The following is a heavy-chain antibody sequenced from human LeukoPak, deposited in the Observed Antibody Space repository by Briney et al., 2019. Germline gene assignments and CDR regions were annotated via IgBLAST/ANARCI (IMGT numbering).Heavy chain of an antibody. Sequence: PGGSLRLSGAASGFSFSSYEMNWVRHGPGNGLEGVSYISSSDSSIYYADSVKGRFTISRDNTKNSLYLQMNSLRAEDTAVYYCARHYYGSGSYHAYFDYWGQGTLVTVSS. CDR2: ISSSDSSI. D-gene: IGHD3-10*01. V-gene: IGHV3-48*03. J-gene: IGHJ4*02. CDR1: GFSFSSYE. CDR3: ARHYYGSGSYHAYFDY.